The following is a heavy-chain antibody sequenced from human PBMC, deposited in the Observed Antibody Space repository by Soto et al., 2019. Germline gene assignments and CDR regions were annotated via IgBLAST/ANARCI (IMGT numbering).Heavy chain of an antibody. Sequence: EVQLVESGGGLVQPGGSLRLSCAASGFTFSSDWMHWVRQAAGKGLVWVSRINMDGSSTNYADSVKGRFTISRDNAKNTLYLQRNSLRADDTAVYYCARGPRGLYGNDYWGQGALVTVSS. CDR1: GFTFSSDW. J-gene: IGHJ4*02. CDR2: INMDGSST. V-gene: IGHV3-74*01. CDR3: ARGPRGLYGNDY. D-gene: IGHD2-8*01.